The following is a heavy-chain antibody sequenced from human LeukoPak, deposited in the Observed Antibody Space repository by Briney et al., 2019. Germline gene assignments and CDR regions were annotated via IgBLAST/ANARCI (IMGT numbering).Heavy chain of an antibody. CDR1: GYTFTNYD. Sequence: ASVKVSCKASGYTFTNYDINWVRQATGQGLEWMGWMNPNSGNTGFAQKFQGRVTMTRNTSISTAYVELSSLRSEDTAVYYCARGIVGANSYYYYYYGMDVWGQGTTVTVSS. CDR3: ARGIVGANSYYYYYYGMDV. CDR2: MNPNSGNT. V-gene: IGHV1-8*01. D-gene: IGHD1-26*01. J-gene: IGHJ6*02.